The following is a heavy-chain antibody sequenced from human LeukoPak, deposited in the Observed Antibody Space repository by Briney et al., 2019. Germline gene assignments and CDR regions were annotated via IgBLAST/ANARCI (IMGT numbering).Heavy chain of an antibody. CDR3: ARIAVAEYDWFDP. CDR1: GYTFTGYY. CDR2: INPNSGGT. J-gene: IGHJ5*02. V-gene: IGHV1-2*02. D-gene: IGHD6-19*01. Sequence: GASVKVSCKASGYTFTGYYMHWVRQAPGQGLEWMGWINPNSGGTNYAQKFQGRVTMTRDTSISTAYMELSRLRSDDTAVYYCARIAVAEYDWFDPWGQGTLVTVSS.